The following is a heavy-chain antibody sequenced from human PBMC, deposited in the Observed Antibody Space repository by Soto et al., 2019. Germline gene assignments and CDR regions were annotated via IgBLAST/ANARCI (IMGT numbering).Heavy chain of an antibody. J-gene: IGHJ6*02. D-gene: IGHD3-3*02. Sequence: QVTLKESGPVLVKPTETLTLTCSVSGFSLSNARMGVSWIRQPPGKALEWVAHIFSDDKKSYSPSLKSRLTISQDTSTSQVVVTMTTMEPVDTATYYWARVPFLEWLPTYCYGMDIWGPGTTVTVSS. CDR2: IFSDDKK. CDR3: ARVPFLEWLPTYCYGMDI. V-gene: IGHV2-26*01. CDR1: GFSLSNARMG.